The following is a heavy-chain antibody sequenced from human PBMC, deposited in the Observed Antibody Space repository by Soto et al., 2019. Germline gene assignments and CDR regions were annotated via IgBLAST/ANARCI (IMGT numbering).Heavy chain of an antibody. CDR2: ISYDGSNK. J-gene: IGHJ6*02. CDR3: ARDSSEYYDFWSGYSIKGMDV. V-gene: IGHV3-30-3*01. Sequence: GGSLRLSCAASGSTFSSYAMHWVRQAPGKGLEWVAVISYDGSNKYYADSVKGRFTISRDNSKNTLYLQMNSLRAEDTAVYYCARDSSEYYDFWSGYSIKGMDVWGQGTTVTVSS. CDR1: GSTFSSYA. D-gene: IGHD3-3*01.